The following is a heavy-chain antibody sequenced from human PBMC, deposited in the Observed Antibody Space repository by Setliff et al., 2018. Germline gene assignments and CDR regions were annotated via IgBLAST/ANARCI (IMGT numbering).Heavy chain of an antibody. D-gene: IGHD5-18*01. CDR3: AREGVDTRSSTDYRYYMDL. CDR1: GGTFSSYG. V-gene: IGHV1-69*05. Sequence: ASVKVSCKASGGTFSSYGISWVRQAPGQGLEWMGGTIPIFGTTNYAQKFQGRVTIITDESTSTAYMELSSLTSADTAVYYCAREGVDTRSSTDYRYYMDLWGKGTTVTVS. CDR2: TIPIFGTT. J-gene: IGHJ6*03.